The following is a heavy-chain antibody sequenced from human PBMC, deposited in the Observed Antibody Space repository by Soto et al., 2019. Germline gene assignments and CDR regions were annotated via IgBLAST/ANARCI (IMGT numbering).Heavy chain of an antibody. J-gene: IGHJ4*02. CDR1: GFTFSSYS. CDR3: AKVKHGYNYGCYPN. CDR2: ISNSGSST. V-gene: IGHV3-23*01. Sequence: PGGSLRLSCAASGFTFSSYSMNWVRQAPGKGLEWVSTISNSGSSTYYADSVKGRFTISRDNSKNTLYLQMNSLSAGDTAVYYCAKVKHGYNYGCYPNWGQGTLVTVSS. D-gene: IGHD5-18*01.